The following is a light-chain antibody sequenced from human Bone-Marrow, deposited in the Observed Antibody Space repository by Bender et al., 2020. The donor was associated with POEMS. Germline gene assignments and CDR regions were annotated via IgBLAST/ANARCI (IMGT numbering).Light chain of an antibody. CDR1: SSNIGAHA. J-gene: IGLJ3*02. Sequence: QSVLTQPPSASGTPGQRVTISCSGGSSNIGAHAVNWYQHLPGTAPKPLLYSSHRRPSEVPDRCSGARSGTSASLAISGLQSEDEADYYCAVWDDSLNGWVFGGGTKLTVL. CDR2: SSH. CDR3: AVWDDSLNGWV. V-gene: IGLV1-44*01.